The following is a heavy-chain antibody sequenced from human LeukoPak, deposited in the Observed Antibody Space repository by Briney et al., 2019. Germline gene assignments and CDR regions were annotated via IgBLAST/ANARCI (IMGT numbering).Heavy chain of an antibody. CDR1: GFTFSSYS. CDR3: ARAGLGVVNTYYYYYMDV. V-gene: IGHV3-48*01. CDR2: ISSSSSTI. D-gene: IGHD3-3*01. Sequence: GGSLRLSCAASGFTFSSYSMNWVRQAPGKGLEWVSYISSSSSTIYYADSVKGRFTISRDNAKNSLYLQMNSLRAEDTAVYYCARAGLGVVNTYYYYYMDVWGKGTTVTVSS. J-gene: IGHJ6*03.